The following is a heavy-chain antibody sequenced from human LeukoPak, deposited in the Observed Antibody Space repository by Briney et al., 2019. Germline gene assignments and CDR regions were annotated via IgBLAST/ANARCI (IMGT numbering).Heavy chain of an antibody. V-gene: IGHV1-69*05. D-gene: IGHD3-22*01. CDR1: GGFFSPYA. Sequence: SVKVSCKTSGGFFSPYAITWVRQAPGQGLEWLGGIIPVFGPTHYAQKFQGRVTITTDESTSTAYMELSSLTSEDTAVYYCARALYNSGYYFDYWGQGTLVTVSS. CDR3: ARALYNSGYYFDY. J-gene: IGHJ4*02. CDR2: IIPVFGPT.